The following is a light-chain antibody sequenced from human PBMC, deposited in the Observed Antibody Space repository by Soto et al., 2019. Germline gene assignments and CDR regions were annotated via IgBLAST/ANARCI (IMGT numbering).Light chain of an antibody. CDR2: GNS. V-gene: IGLV1-40*01. Sequence: QSVLTQPPSVSGAPGQRVTISCTGSSSNIGAGYDVHWYQQLPGTAPKLLIYGNSNRPSGVPDRFSGSKSGTSASLAITGLQAEDEADYYCQSYDSSLSGLVFGSGTKVPV. CDR3: QSYDSSLSGLV. CDR1: SSNIGAGYD. J-gene: IGLJ1*01.